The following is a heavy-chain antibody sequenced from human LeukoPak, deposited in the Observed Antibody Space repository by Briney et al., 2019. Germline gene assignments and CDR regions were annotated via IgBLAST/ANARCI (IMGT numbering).Heavy chain of an antibody. CDR1: GFTFSSYG. CDR2: IRYDGSNK. D-gene: IGHD3-10*01. J-gene: IGHJ6*03. Sequence: GGSLRLSCAASGFTFSSYGMHWVRQAPGKGLEWVAFIRYDGSNKYYADSVKGRFTISRDNSKNTLYLQMNSLRAEDTAVYYCAKDPMVRGVIYYYYYYMDVWGKGTTVTVSS. V-gene: IGHV3-30*02. CDR3: AKDPMVRGVIYYYYYYMDV.